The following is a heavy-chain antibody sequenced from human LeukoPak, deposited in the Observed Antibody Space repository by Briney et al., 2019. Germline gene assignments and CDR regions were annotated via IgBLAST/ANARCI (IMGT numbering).Heavy chain of an antibody. CDR3: ATGNTISSYYFDY. J-gene: IGHJ4*02. CDR2: IWYDGSNK. Sequence: GGSLRLSCAASRFTFSSYGMHWVRQAPGKGLEWVAVIWYDGSNKYYADSVKGRFTISRDNSKNTLYLQMNSLRAEDTAVYYCATGNTISSYYFDYWGQGTLVTVSS. V-gene: IGHV3-33*01. CDR1: RFTFSSYG. D-gene: IGHD3-3*01.